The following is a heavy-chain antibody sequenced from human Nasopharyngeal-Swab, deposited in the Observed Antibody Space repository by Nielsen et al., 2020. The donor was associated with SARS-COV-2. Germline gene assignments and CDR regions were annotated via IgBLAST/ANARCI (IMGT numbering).Heavy chain of an antibody. CDR2: IIVNLGMT. CDR3: ATWGIGYGENAHATFDS. V-gene: IGHV1-69*10. CDR1: GGTFSKYA. Sequence: SVKVSCKVSGGTFSKYAVSWVRQAPGQGLEWMGGIIVNLGMTKYAQKFKDSVIINADESTGTAYMELSSLRSEDTAVYYCATWGIGYGENAHATFDSWGQGTQVTVSS. J-gene: IGHJ4*02. D-gene: IGHD4-17*01.